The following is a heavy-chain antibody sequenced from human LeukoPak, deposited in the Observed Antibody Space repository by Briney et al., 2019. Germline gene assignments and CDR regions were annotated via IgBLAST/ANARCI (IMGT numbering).Heavy chain of an antibody. V-gene: IGHV4-38-2*01. CDR3: ARLNGYSYAYIDY. J-gene: IGHJ4*02. CDR1: GYSISSGYY. Sequence: SETLSLTCAVSGYSISSGYYWGWIRQPPGKGLEWIGSIYHSGSTYYNPSLKSRVTISVDTSKNQFSLKLTSVTAADTAVYYCARLNGYSYAYIDYWGQGTLVTVSS. D-gene: IGHD5-18*01. CDR2: IYHSGST.